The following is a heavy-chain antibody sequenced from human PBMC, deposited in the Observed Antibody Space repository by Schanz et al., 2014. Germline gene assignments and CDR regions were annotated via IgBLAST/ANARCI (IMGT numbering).Heavy chain of an antibody. CDR3: AKAGSGWSTAGYYY. CDR2: IGGSGDST. J-gene: IGHJ4*02. CDR1: GFTFSDYY. D-gene: IGHD6-19*01. V-gene: IGHV3-23*01. Sequence: PGGSLRLSCAASGFTFSDYYMTWMRQAPGKGLVWVSGIGGSGDSTHYADSVKGRFIISRDNSKNTLYLQVNSLRAEDTAVYYCAKAGSGWSTAGYYYWGQGTLVAVSS.